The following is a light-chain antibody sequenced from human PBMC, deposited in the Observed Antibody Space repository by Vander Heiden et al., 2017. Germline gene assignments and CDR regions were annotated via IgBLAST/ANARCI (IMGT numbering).Light chain of an antibody. CDR2: GAS. V-gene: IGKV3-15*01. Sequence: EIVMTQSQATLSVSPGERATLSCRASQSVSSNLAWYQQKPGQAPRLLIYGASTRATGIPARFSGSGSGTEFTLTISSLQSEDFAVYYCQQDNNCPLTFGQGTKVEIK. J-gene: IGKJ1*01. CDR3: QQDNNCPLT. CDR1: QSVSSN.